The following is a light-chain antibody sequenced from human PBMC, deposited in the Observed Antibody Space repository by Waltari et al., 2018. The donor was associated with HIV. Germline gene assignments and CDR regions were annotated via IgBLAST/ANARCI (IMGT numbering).Light chain of an antibody. Sequence: QSALTQPASVSGSPGQSLTISCTGTNRNIGFYSLVSWYRQYPGKPPQLIIYGVTSRPSGVSSRFSGSKSGNTASLTISGLHVDDEADYYCSSYTSGDTVLFGGGTKLTVL. CDR2: GVT. CDR1: NRNIGFYSL. J-gene: IGLJ3*02. CDR3: SSYTSGDTVL. V-gene: IGLV2-14*01.